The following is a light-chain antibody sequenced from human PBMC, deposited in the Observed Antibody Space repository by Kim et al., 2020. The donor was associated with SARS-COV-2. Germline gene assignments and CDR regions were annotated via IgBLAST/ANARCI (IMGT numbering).Light chain of an antibody. J-gene: IGLJ3*02. CDR3: QASDSSTAV. CDR2: QDS. V-gene: IGLV3-1*01. Sequence: SVSPGQTASITCSGDKLGDNYACCYQQQPVQSPVLVIYQDSNRPSGIPERFSGSNSGNTAILTITGTQAMDEADYYCQASDSSTAVFGGGTQLTVL. CDR1: KLGDNY.